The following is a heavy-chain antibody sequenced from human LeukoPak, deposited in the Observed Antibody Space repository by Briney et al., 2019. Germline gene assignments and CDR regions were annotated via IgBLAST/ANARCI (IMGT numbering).Heavy chain of an antibody. J-gene: IGHJ4*02. D-gene: IGHD6-13*01. Sequence: PSETLSFTCTVSGGSISSSSYYCGWIRQPPGKGLEGIGSIYYSGSTYYNPSLKSRVTISVDTSKNQFSLKLSSVTAADTAVYYCARIESGIAAAGTIDYWGQGTLVTVSS. CDR1: GGSISSSSYY. V-gene: IGHV4-39*01. CDR3: ARIESGIAAAGTIDY. CDR2: IYYSGST.